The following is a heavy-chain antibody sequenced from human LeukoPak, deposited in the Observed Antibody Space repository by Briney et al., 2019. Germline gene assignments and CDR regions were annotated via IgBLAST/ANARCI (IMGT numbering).Heavy chain of an antibody. CDR1: GGSIRSGDYS. J-gene: IGHJ4*02. D-gene: IGHD6-19*01. Sequence: SQTLSLTCTVSGGSIRSGDYSWNWIRQHPGKGLEWIGYIYYSGSTYYNPSLTSRVTMSVDTSKNQFSLKLSSVTAADTAVYYCARMGSSGWYEYFDYWGQGILVTVSS. CDR3: ARMGSSGWYEYFDY. V-gene: IGHV4-31*03. CDR2: IYYSGST.